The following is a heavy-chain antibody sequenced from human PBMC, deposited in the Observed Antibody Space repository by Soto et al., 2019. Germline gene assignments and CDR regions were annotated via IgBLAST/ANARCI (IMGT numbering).Heavy chain of an antibody. Sequence: EVQLVESGGGLVQPGGSLRLSCAASGFTFSSYSMNWVRQAPGKGLEWVSYISSSSSTIYYADSVKGRFTISRDNAKNSLYLQMNSLRDEDTAVYYCDRDRKGYGDYWGGFDYWGQGTLVTVSS. V-gene: IGHV3-48*02. CDR1: GFTFSSYS. D-gene: IGHD4-17*01. J-gene: IGHJ4*02. CDR2: ISSSSSTI. CDR3: DRDRKGYGDYWGGFDY.